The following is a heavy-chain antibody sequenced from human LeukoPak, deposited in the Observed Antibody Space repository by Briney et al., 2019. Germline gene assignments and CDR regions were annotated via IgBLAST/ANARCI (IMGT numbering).Heavy chain of an antibody. V-gene: IGHV1-69*13. Sequence: PVKDSCKASRGTFTNYAISWVRQAPGQGLEWMGGIISNFGTANYAQKLKGRVTINADESTSKAFMELSSLRSKDRAVYYCARVGGGRYCSSTSCYMRGWFDPWGQGTLVTVSS. CDR1: RGTFTNYA. J-gene: IGHJ5*02. CDR3: ARVGGGRYCSSTSCYMRGWFDP. CDR2: IISNFGTA. D-gene: IGHD2-2*02.